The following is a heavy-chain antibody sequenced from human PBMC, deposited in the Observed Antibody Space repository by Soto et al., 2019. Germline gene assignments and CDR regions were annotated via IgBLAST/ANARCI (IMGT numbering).Heavy chain of an antibody. Sequence: EVQLLESGGGLVQPGGSLRLSCAASGFIFSSYAMSWVRQAPGKGLEWVSAISGSGSTTYYADSVKGRFTISRANSKNTLYLQMNSLSAADTAVYYCAKYYGDYVLPWFDPWGQGTLVTVSS. D-gene: IGHD4-17*01. J-gene: IGHJ5*02. CDR2: ISGSGSTT. V-gene: IGHV3-23*01. CDR3: AKYYGDYVLPWFDP. CDR1: GFIFSSYA.